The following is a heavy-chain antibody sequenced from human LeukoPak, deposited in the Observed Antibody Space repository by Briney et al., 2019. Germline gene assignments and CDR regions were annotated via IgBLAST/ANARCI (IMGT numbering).Heavy chain of an antibody. J-gene: IGHJ4*02. D-gene: IGHD1-26*01. V-gene: IGHV4-34*01. CDR1: GGSFSGYH. Sequence: PSETLSLTCAVYGGSFSGYHWSWIRQPPGKGLEWIGEINHSGSTNYNPSLKSRVTISVDTSKNQFSLKLSSVTAADTAVYYCAREFSAWDGYWGQGTLVTVSS. CDR3: AREFSAWDGY. CDR2: INHSGST.